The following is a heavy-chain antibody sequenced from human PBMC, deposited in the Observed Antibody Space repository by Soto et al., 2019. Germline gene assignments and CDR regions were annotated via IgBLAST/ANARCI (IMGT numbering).Heavy chain of an antibody. J-gene: IGHJ4*02. V-gene: IGHV3-7*01. Sequence: GGSLRLSCAVSGFNVMSNWMSWVRQAPGKGLEWVASIKDDGSEIYYLQSVRGRFSISRDSAGNALHLTMNYLSAEDTGGYFCARDIGFDYVNWGQGTLVTVSS. CDR3: ARDIGFDYVN. CDR1: GFNVMSNW. CDR2: IKDDGSEI. D-gene: IGHD3-16*01.